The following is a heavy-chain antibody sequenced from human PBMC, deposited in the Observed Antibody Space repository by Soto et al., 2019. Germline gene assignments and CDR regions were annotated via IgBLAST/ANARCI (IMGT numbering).Heavy chain of an antibody. CDR1: GFTFSSYG. J-gene: IGHJ4*02. Sequence: GGSLRLSCAASGFTFSSYGMHWVRQAPGKGLEWVAVIWYDGSNKYYADSVKGRFTISRDNSKNTLYLQMNSLRAEDTAVYYCAREPPYDYIWGSYRRPLDYWGQGTLVTVSS. CDR2: IWYDGSNK. V-gene: IGHV3-33*01. D-gene: IGHD3-16*02. CDR3: AREPPYDYIWGSYRRPLDY.